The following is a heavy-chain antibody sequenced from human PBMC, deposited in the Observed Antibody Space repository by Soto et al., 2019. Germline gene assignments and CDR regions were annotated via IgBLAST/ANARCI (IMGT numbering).Heavy chain of an antibody. J-gene: IGHJ4*02. D-gene: IGHD3-9*01. CDR1: GGSISSSSYY. CDR3: ARHADYYDILTGGGPFDY. V-gene: IGHV4-39*01. Sequence: QLQLQESGPGLVKPSETLSLTCTVSGGSISSSSYYWGWIRQPPGKGLEWIGSIYYSGSTYYNPSLKSRVTISVDTSKNQFSLKLSSVTAADTAVYYCARHADYYDILTGGGPFDYWGQGTLVTVSP. CDR2: IYYSGST.